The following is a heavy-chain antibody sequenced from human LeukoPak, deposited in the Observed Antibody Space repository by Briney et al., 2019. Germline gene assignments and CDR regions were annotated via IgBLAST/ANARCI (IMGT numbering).Heavy chain of an antibody. CDR2: ISAYNGNT. Sequence: ASVKVSCKASGYTFTSYGISRVRQAPGQELEWMGWISAYNGNTNYAQKLQGRVTMTTDTSTSTAYMELRSLRSDDTAVYYCARALFVSHSSSNDYWGQGTLVTVSS. D-gene: IGHD6-6*01. J-gene: IGHJ4*02. CDR1: GYTFTSYG. CDR3: ARALFVSHSSSNDY. V-gene: IGHV1-18*01.